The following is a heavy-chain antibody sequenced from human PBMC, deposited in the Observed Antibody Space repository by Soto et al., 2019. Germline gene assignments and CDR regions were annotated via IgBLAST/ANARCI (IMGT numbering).Heavy chain of an antibody. CDR1: GGSFSGYY. D-gene: IGHD3-3*01. CDR3: ARGRFWSGYYTPWGYYYMDV. CDR2: INHSGST. J-gene: IGHJ6*03. V-gene: IGHV4-34*01. Sequence: SSETLSLTCAVYGGSFSGYYWSWIRQPPGKGLEWIGEINHSGSTNYNPSLKSRVTISVDTSKNQFSLKLSSVTAADTAVYYCARGRFWSGYYTPWGYYYMDVWGKGTTVTVSS.